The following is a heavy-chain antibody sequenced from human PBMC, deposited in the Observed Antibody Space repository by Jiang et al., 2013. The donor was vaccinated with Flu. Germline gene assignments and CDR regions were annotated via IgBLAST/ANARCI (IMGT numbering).Heavy chain of an antibody. J-gene: IGHJ4*02. Sequence: GAEVKKPGSSVKVSCKASGGTFNSYTINWVRQAPGQGLEWMGGIIPLFGTANYAQKFQGRVTITADASTSTAYMELSSLTSEDTAVYFCARDPTSRMVIVTPHYFDYWGQGNPGHRLL. CDR3: ARDPTSRMVIVTPHYFDY. CDR2: IIPLFGTA. V-gene: IGHV1-69*01. CDR1: GGTFNSYT. D-gene: IGHD3-16*02.